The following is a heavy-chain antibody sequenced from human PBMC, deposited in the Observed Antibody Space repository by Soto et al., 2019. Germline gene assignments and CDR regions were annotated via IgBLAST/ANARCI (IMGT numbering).Heavy chain of an antibody. D-gene: IGHD1-26*01. CDR3: SRDGGRHSGGIDY. V-gene: IGHV1-69*01. Sequence: QVQLVQSGAEVKKPGSSVKVSCKASGGTFSSYSINWVRQAPGQGLEWMGEIIPILGTANYAQKCQGRVTITAEESTSTAYLELSSLRSEDTAVYYCSRDGGRHSGGIDYWGQGTLVSVSS. CDR1: GGTFSSYS. CDR2: IIPILGTA. J-gene: IGHJ4*02.